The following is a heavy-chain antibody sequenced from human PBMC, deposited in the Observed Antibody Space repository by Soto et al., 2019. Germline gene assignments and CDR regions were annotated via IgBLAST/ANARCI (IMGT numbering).Heavy chain of an antibody. J-gene: IGHJ4*02. D-gene: IGHD2-2*01. CDR3: ARGNALYDY. V-gene: IGHV3-11*01. CDR1: GFRFSDYY. Sequence: PGGSLRLSCAASGFRFSDYYMSWIRQAPGKGLEWVSYIRSSDNTRYYADSVKGRFTISRDNAKNSLYLQMNSLRAEDTVVYYCARGNALYDYWGQGILVTVSS. CDR2: IRSSDNTR.